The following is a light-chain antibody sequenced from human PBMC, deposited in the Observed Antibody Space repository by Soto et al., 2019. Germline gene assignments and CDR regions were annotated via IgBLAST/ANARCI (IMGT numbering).Light chain of an antibody. J-gene: IGLJ3*02. CDR3: QVWDSSSDPWV. CDR1: NIGSKS. V-gene: IGLV3-21*04. Sequence: SYELTQPPSVSVAPGKTARVTCGGDNIGSKSVHWYQQKPGQAPVLVIYYGSDRPSGIPERFSGSNSGNTATLTISRVEAGDEADYYCQVWDSSSDPWVFGGGTKRTVL. CDR2: YGS.